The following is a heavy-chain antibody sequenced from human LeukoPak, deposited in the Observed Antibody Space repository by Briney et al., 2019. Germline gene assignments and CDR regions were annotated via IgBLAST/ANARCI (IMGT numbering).Heavy chain of an antibody. CDR3: TTDPKYYDYVWGSSDYFDY. D-gene: IGHD3-16*01. CDR1: GFTVSSNY. V-gene: IGHV3-53*01. CDR2: IYSGGST. J-gene: IGHJ4*02. Sequence: GGSLRLSCAASGFTVSSNYMSWVRQAPGKGLEWVSVIYSGGSTYYADSVKGRFTISRDNSKNTLYLQMNSLKTEDTAVYYCTTDPKYYDYVWGSSDYFDYWGQGTLVTVSS.